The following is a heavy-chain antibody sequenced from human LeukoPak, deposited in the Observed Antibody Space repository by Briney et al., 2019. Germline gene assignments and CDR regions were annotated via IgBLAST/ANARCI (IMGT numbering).Heavy chain of an antibody. D-gene: IGHD3-16*02. Sequence: GGSLRLSCAASGFTFSSDAMSWVRQAPGKGLEWVSAIRGSGGSTYYAGSVKGRFTISRDNSKNTLYLQMNSLRAEDTAVYYCAKTELSGRGLYWGQGTLVTVSS. CDR2: IRGSGGST. V-gene: IGHV3-23*01. J-gene: IGHJ4*02. CDR1: GFTFSSDA. CDR3: AKTELSGRGLY.